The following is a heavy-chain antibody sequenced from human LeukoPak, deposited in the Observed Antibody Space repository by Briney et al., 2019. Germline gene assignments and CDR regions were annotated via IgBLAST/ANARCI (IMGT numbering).Heavy chain of an antibody. V-gene: IGHV1-8*03. J-gene: IGHJ4*02. CDR3: ARVAGSIDD. Sequence: GASVKVSCKASGYSFTTYDINWVRQATGQGLEWMGWMNLKSGYTGYAQKFQGRVTITRDTSTSTVYMELSSLRSEDTAVYYCARVAGSIDDWGQGTLVTVSS. D-gene: IGHD1-26*01. CDR1: GYSFTTYD. CDR2: MNLKSGYT.